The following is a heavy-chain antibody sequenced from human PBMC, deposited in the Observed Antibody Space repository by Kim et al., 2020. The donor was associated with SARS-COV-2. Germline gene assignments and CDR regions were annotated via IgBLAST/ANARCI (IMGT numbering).Heavy chain of an antibody. D-gene: IGHD6-19*01. Sequence: GGSLRLSCAGSGFTFNSYAMNWVRQAPGKGLEWVSVIYSGGSTTYYADSVKGRFTISRDNSKNTLYLQMSSLRAEDTAVYYCAKVSRVTSAWSAFDYWG. CDR2: IYSGGSTT. CDR3: AKVSRVTSAWSAFDY. V-gene: IGHV3-23*03. J-gene: IGHJ4*01. CDR1: GFTFNSYA.